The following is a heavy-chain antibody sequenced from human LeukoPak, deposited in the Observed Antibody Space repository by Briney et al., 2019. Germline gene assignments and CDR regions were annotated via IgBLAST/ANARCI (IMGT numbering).Heavy chain of an antibody. CDR3: ARGDNHGSGSYAFDY. D-gene: IGHD3-10*01. Sequence: GGSLRLSCTGSGFIFGDYAISWVRRAPGKGLEWVAFIRGKRYGGTTEYAASVKGKGTFIISRDDSKNIAYLQMDSLKTEDTAVYYCARGDNHGSGSYAFDYWGQGTLVTVSS. V-gene: IGHV3-49*04. CDR2: IRGKRYGGTT. J-gene: IGHJ4*02. CDR1: GFIFGDYA.